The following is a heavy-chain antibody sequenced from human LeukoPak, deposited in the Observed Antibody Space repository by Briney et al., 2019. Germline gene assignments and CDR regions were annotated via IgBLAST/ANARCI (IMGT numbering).Heavy chain of an antibody. V-gene: IGHV1-2*02. CDR2: INPNSGGT. J-gene: IGHJ4*02. CDR1: GYTFTGYY. CDR3: ARLCVSCISDY. D-gene: IGHD2-8*01. Sequence: GASVKVSCKASGYTFTGYYMHWVRRAPGQGLEWMGWINPNSGGTNYAQKFQGRVTMTRDTSISTAYMELSRLRSDDTAVYYRARLCVSCISDYWGQGTLVTVSS.